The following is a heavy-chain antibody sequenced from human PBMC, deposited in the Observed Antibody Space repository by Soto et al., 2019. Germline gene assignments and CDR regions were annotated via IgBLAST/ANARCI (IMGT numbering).Heavy chain of an antibody. Sequence: QVQLVQSGAEVKKPGSSVKVSCKASGGTFSRNTISWVRQAPGQGLEWMGGIMPIFGSANYAQKFQGRVTITADEYTRTVYMELSSLRSEDTAVYYCARGKVVPAAFSYYYYGMDVWGQGTTVTVSS. V-gene: IGHV1-69*01. J-gene: IGHJ6*02. CDR3: ARGKVVPAAFSYYYYGMDV. D-gene: IGHD2-2*01. CDR2: IMPIFGSA. CDR1: GGTFSRNT.